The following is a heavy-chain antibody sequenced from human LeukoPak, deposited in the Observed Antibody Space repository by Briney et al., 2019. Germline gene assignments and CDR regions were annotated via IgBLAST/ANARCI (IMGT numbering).Heavy chain of an antibody. CDR2: INSDGSST. Sequence: PGGSLRLSCAASGFTFSRYWMHWVRQGPGKGLVWVSRINSDGSSTSYADSVKGQFTISRDNAKNTLYLQMNSLRAEDTAVYYCAREYSTGFDPWGQGTLVTVSS. J-gene: IGHJ5*02. V-gene: IGHV3-74*01. D-gene: IGHD2-15*01. CDR1: GFTFSRYW. CDR3: AREYSTGFDP.